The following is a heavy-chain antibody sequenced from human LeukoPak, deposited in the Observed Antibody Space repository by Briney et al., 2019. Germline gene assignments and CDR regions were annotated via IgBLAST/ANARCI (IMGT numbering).Heavy chain of an antibody. CDR2: IWYDGSKK. Sequence: SGGSLRLSCAASGFTFSSYGMHWVRQAPGKGLEWVAVIWYDGSKKYYVDSVKGRFTISSDNSKNTLYLQMNSLRAEDTAVYYCARSRYCSGGSCYLPFDYWGQGTLVTVSS. J-gene: IGHJ4*02. CDR1: GFTFSSYG. D-gene: IGHD2-15*01. CDR3: ARSRYCSGGSCYLPFDY. V-gene: IGHV3-33*01.